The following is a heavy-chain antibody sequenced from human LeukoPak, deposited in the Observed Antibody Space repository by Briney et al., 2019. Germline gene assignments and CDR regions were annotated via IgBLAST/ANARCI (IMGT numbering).Heavy chain of an antibody. D-gene: IGHD2-2*01. Sequence: GGSLRLSCAASGFTFSSYEMNRVRQAPGKGLEWVSYIGVSGSTMYYAESVKGRFTISRDNAKNSLYLQMNSLRAEDTAVYYCARERYCSSTSCPHGDLDYWGQGTLVSVSS. CDR1: GFTFSSYE. CDR3: ARERYCSSTSCPHGDLDY. J-gene: IGHJ4*02. V-gene: IGHV3-48*03. CDR2: IGVSGSTM.